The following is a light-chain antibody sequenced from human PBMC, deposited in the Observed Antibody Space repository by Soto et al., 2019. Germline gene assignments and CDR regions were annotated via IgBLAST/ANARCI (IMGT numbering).Light chain of an antibody. J-gene: IGLJ1*01. Sequence: QSARDQPASVSGSPGQSITISCTGTRSDVGLYNYVSWYQQHPGKAPRLMIYDVSNRPSGVSNRFSGSKSANTASLTISGLQAEDEADYYCCSYAGSITHYVFGTGTKVTVL. V-gene: IGLV2-14*01. CDR2: DVS. CDR3: CSYAGSITHYV. CDR1: RSDVGLYNY.